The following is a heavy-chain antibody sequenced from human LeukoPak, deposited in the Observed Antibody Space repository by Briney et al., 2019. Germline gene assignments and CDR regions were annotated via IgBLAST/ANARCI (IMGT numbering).Heavy chain of an antibody. CDR3: ATYSSGFDI. J-gene: IGHJ3*02. Sequence: SETLSLTSAVYGGSFSAYYWTWIPQPPGKGLEWIGEINHRGSTHYNPSLKSRVTISVDTSKKQFSLKLSSVTAADTAVYYCATYSSGFDIWGQGTVVTVSS. CDR2: INHRGST. V-gene: IGHV4-34*01. CDR1: GGSFSAYY. D-gene: IGHD6-13*01.